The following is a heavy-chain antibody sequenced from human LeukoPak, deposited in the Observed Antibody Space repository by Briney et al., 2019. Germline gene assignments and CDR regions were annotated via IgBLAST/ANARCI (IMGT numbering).Heavy chain of an antibody. CDR1: GYTFTGYY. Sequence: ASVKVSCKASGYTFTGYYMHWVRQAPGQGLEWMGWMNPNSGNTGYAQKFQGRVTMTRNTSISTAYMELSSLRSEDTAVYYCARVRAAGGYYMDVWGKGTTVTISS. D-gene: IGHD6-13*01. CDR3: ARVRAAGGYYMDV. V-gene: IGHV1-8*02. J-gene: IGHJ6*03. CDR2: MNPNSGNT.